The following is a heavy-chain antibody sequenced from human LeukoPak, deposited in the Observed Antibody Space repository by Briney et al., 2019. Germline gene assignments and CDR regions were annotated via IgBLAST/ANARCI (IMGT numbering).Heavy chain of an antibody. CDR1: GGSISSSSYY. Sequence: SETLSLTCTVSGGSISSSSYYWGWIRQPPGKGLEWIGSIYYSGSTYYNPSLKSRVTISVDTSKNQLSLKLSSVTAADTAVYYCAREPDSSGYLDYWGQGTLVTVSS. D-gene: IGHD3-22*01. CDR2: IYYSGST. CDR3: AREPDSSGYLDY. J-gene: IGHJ4*02. V-gene: IGHV4-39*07.